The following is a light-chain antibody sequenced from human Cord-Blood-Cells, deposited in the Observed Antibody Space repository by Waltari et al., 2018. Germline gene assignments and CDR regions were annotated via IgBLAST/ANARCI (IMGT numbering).Light chain of an antibody. Sequence: VMTQCPHSLSVSLVERDNLTRKSSQSVLYSSNNKNYLALYQQKPGQPPKLLIYWASTREPGVPDRFSGSGSGTDFTLTISSLQAEDVAVYYCQQYYSTPPTFGQGTKVEIK. CDR1: QSVLYSSNNKNY. CDR3: QQYYSTPPT. CDR2: WAS. V-gene: IGKV4-1*01. J-gene: IGKJ1*01.